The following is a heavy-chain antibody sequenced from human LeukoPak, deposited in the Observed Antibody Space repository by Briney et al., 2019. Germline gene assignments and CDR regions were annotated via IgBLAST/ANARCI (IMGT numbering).Heavy chain of an antibody. Sequence: SETLSLTCTVSGGSISSYYWSWIRQPPGKGLEWIGYIYYSGSTNYNPSLKSRVTISVDTSKNQFSLKLSSVTAADTAVYYCARGLCTGSLCTIFGVVIGDAFDIWGQGTMVTVSS. V-gene: IGHV4-59*01. D-gene: IGHD3-3*01. CDR2: IYYSGST. CDR1: GGSISSYY. J-gene: IGHJ3*02. CDR3: ARGLCTGSLCTIFGVVIGDAFDI.